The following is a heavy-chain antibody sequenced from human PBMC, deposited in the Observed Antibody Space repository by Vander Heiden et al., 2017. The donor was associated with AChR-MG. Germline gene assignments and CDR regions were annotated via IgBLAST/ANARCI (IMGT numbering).Heavy chain of an antibody. CDR3: ARAGLSVGATYFDY. CDR2: ICYDGSNK. V-gene: IGHV3-33*01. J-gene: IGHJ4*02. Sequence: QVQLVESGGGVVQPGRSLRLSCAASGFTFSSYGMHWVRQAPGKGLDWVAVICYDGSNKYYADSVKGRFTISRDNSKNTLYLQMNSLRAEDTAVYYCARAGLSVGATYFDYWGQGTLVTVSS. D-gene: IGHD1-26*01. CDR1: GFTFSSYG.